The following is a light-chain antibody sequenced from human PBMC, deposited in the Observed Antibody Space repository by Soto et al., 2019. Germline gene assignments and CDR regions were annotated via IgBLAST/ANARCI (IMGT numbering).Light chain of an antibody. CDR2: EDN. Sequence: NFMLTQPHSVSESPGKTVTISCTGSSGSIASTSVQWYQQRPGSAPTTVIFEDNQRPSGVPDRFSGSIDTSSNSASLTISGLKTEDEADYSCQSYDTTNQGVVFGGGTQLTVL. CDR3: QSYDTTNQGVV. CDR1: SGSIASTS. J-gene: IGLJ7*01. V-gene: IGLV6-57*02.